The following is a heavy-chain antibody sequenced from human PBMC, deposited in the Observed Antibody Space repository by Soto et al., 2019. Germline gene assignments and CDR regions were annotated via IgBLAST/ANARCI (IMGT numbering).Heavy chain of an antibody. V-gene: IGHV3-15*07. Sequence: PGGSLRLSCAASGFTFTKAWINWVRQAPGKGLEWVGRIKSKTDGGTTDYAAPVKGRFAVSRDDSRNMVYLQMNSLKTEDTGIYYCTKDSYSSTTIVRFDYWGQGTVVTVSS. CDR3: TKDSYSSTTIVRFDY. J-gene: IGHJ4*02. CDR1: GFTFTKAW. CDR2: IKSKTDGGTT. D-gene: IGHD5-12*01.